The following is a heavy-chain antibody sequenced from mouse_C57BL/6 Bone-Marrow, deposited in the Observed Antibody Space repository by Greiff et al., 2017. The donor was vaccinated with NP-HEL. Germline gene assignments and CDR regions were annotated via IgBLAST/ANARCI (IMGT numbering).Heavy chain of an antibody. J-gene: IGHJ3*01. CDR2: ISDGGSYT. Sequence: EVHLVESGGGLVKPGGSLKLSCAASGFTFSSYAMSWVRQTPEKRLEWVATISDGGSYTYYPDNVKGRFTLSRDNAKNNLDLQMSHLKSEDTAMYYCAREGPFAYWGQGTLVTVSA. CDR1: GFTFSSYA. V-gene: IGHV5-4*01. CDR3: AREGPFAY.